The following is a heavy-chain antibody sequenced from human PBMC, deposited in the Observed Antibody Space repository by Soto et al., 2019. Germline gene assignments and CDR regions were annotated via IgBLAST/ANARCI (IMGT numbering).Heavy chain of an antibody. CDR2: INPSGGST. Sequence: ASVKVSCKASGYTSTSYYMHWVRQAPGQGLEWMGIINPSGGSTSYAQKFQGRVTMTRDTSTSTVYMELSSLRSEDTAVYYCASSIAVAGTIDYWGQGTLVTVSS. V-gene: IGHV1-46*01. CDR1: GYTSTSYY. D-gene: IGHD6-19*01. CDR3: ASSIAVAGTIDY. J-gene: IGHJ4*02.